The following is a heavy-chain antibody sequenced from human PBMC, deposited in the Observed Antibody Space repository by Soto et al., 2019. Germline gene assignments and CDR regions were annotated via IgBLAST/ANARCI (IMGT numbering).Heavy chain of an antibody. Sequence: SETLSLTCTVSGGSISSGDYYWSWIRQPPGKGLEWIGYIYYSGSTYYNPSLKSRVTISVDTSKNQFSLKLSSVTAADTAVYYCARTWNYDEGGWFDPWGQGTPVTVSS. CDR1: GGSISSGDYY. J-gene: IGHJ5*02. CDR3: ARTWNYDEGGWFDP. D-gene: IGHD1-7*01. V-gene: IGHV4-30-4*01. CDR2: IYYSGST.